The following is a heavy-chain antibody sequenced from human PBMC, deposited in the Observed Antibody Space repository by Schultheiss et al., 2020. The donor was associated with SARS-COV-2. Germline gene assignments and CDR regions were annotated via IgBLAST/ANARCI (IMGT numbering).Heavy chain of an antibody. CDR3: ARDRGANTRYPSALRIYAMDV. D-gene: IGHD1-14*01. CDR2: ISYDGNSK. J-gene: IGHJ6*02. CDR1: GFTFSSYA. V-gene: IGHV3-30*07. Sequence: GGSLRLSCAASGFTFSSYAMHWVRQAPGKGLEWVAVISYDGNSKYYADSVKGRFTISRDNSKNTVFLQVNSLSAEDTAVYYCARDRGANTRYPSALRIYAMDVWGQGTTVTVSS.